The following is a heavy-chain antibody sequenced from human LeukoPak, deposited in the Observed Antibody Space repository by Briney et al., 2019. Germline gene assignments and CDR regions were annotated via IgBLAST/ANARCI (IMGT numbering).Heavy chain of an antibody. CDR1: GFIFEAYG. D-gene: IGHD6-13*01. CDR2: ISGDGGTT. Sequence: PGGSLRLSCAGSGFIFEAYGMHWVRQAPGKGLEWVSFISGDGGTTSYADSVKGRFTISRDNSEKSLFLEMNSLRSEDTALYYCEARDSSRAFDFWGQGTLVIVSS. J-gene: IGHJ3*01. V-gene: IGHV3-43*02. CDR3: EARDSSRAFDF.